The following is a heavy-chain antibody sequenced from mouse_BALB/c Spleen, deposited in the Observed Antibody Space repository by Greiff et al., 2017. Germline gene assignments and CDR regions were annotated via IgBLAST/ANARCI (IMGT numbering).Heavy chain of an antibody. Sequence: DVQLQESGPGLVKPSQSLSLTCTVTGYSITSDYAWNWIRQFPGNKLEWMGYISYSGSTSYNPSLKSRISITRDTSKNQFFLQLNSVTTEDTATYYCARGGLYGSSYWYFDVWGAGTTVTVSS. V-gene: IGHV3-2*02. CDR1: GYSITSDYA. CDR3: ARGGLYGSSYWYFDV. J-gene: IGHJ1*01. CDR2: ISYSGST. D-gene: IGHD1-1*01.